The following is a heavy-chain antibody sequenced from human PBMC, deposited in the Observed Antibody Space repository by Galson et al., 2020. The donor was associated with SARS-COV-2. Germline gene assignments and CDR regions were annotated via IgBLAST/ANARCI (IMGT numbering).Heavy chain of an antibody. CDR1: GFTFSTYW. J-gene: IGHJ4*02. Sequence: GGSLRLSCAASGFTFSTYWMHWVRHAPGEGLVWVSRITEHGSITDYAESVKGRFTISRDNAKNTLYLQMNSLRAEDTAIYYCARELGGAASDWGQGTLGTVSS. CDR2: ITEHGSIT. CDR3: ARELGGAASD. V-gene: IGHV3-74*01. D-gene: IGHD2-15*01.